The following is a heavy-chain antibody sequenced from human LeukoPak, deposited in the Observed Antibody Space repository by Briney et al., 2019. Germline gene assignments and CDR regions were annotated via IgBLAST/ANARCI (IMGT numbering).Heavy chain of an antibody. V-gene: IGHV1-69*13. CDR3: ASGGVTVYSYGPDY. D-gene: IGHD5-18*01. CDR1: GGILSKWS. Sequence: ASVKVSCKASGGILSKWSISWVRQAPGQGLEWVGTIIPEFDEAHYAQKLQGRVTFSADDSATAAYMELSSLRSDDTAVYYCASGGVTVYSYGPDYWGQGTLVAVSS. J-gene: IGHJ4*02. CDR2: IIPEFDEA.